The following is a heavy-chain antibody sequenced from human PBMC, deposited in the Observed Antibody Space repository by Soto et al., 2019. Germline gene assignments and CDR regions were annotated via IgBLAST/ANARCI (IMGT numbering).Heavy chain of an antibody. V-gene: IGHV3-7*04. CDR1: GFTFSTYW. Sequence: EVQLVESGGDLVQPGGSLRLSCIASGFTFSTYWMTWIRHTPGKGLEWVAQINQDGSEKYYVDSVEGRFTISRDNAKNSLYLQMNSLRGADTAVYYCVRDDGVRSADYWGQGALVTVSS. CDR2: INQDGSEK. J-gene: IGHJ4*02. D-gene: IGHD1-26*01. CDR3: VRDDGVRSADY.